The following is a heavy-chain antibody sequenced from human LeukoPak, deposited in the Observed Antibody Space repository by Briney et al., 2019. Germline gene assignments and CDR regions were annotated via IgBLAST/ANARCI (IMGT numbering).Heavy chain of an antibody. CDR2: INHSGST. J-gene: IGHJ3*02. Sequence: PSETLSLTCAVYGGSFSGYYWSWIRQPPGKGLEWIGEINHSGSTNYNPSLKSRVTISVDTSKNQFSLKLSSVTAADTAVYYCARPLPTEGGFDIWGQGTMVTVSS. CDR1: GGSFSGYY. V-gene: IGHV4-34*01. D-gene: IGHD4-17*01. CDR3: ARPLPTEGGFDI.